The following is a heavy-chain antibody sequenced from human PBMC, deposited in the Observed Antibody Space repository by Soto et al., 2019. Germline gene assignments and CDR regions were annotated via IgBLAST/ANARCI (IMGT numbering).Heavy chain of an antibody. CDR2: MNPDSGNT. J-gene: IGHJ5*01. CDR3: ERGRFRRTWLDC. V-gene: IGHV1-8*01. Sequence: QVQMVQSGAEVKKPGASVKVSCKASGYTFINYDIHWVRQATGQGLEWLGWMNPDSGNTGQAKQFQGRVTMTRDTSIGTAYMELSTLRSEDTYVYYCERGRFRRTWLDCWGQGTLVNVSS. CDR1: GYTFINYD. D-gene: IGHD3-16*01.